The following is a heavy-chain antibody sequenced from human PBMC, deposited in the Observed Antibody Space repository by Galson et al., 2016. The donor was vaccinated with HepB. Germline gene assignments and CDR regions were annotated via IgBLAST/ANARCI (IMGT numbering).Heavy chain of an antibody. CDR3: AKRGQQLVKDAFDV. V-gene: IGHV3-23*01. J-gene: IGHJ3*01. D-gene: IGHD6-13*01. CDR2: ISGSGGIT. Sequence: SLRLSCAASGFTFSNYAMNWVRQAPGEGLEWVSGISGSGGITYYADSVKGRFTISRDNSKNTLYLQMISLRAEDTAVYYCAKRGQQLVKDAFDVWGQGTLVTVSS. CDR1: GFTFSNYA.